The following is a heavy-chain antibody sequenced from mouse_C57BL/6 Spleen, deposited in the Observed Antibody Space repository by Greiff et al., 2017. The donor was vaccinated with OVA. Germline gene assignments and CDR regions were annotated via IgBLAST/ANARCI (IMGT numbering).Heavy chain of an antibody. CDR3: ARKSGTRYFDY. CDR1: GFTFSSYA. D-gene: IGHD4-1*01. V-gene: IGHV5-4*03. J-gene: IGHJ2*01. CDR2: ISDGGSYT. Sequence: EVKLVESGGGLVKPGGSLQLSCAASGFTFSSYAMSWVRQTPEKRLEWVATISDGGSYTYYPDNVKGRFTISRDNAKNNLYLQMSHLKSEDTAMYYCARKSGTRYFDYWGQGTTLTVSS.